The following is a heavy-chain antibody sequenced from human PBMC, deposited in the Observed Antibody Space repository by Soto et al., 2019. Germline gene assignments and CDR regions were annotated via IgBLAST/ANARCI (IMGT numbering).Heavy chain of an antibody. D-gene: IGHD6-13*01. CDR1: GFTFDDYA. V-gene: IGHV3-9*01. Sequence: EVQLVESGGGLVQPGRSLRLSCAASGFTFDDYAMHWVRQAPGKGLEWVSGLRWNGDSIGYADSVKGRFTISRDNAKNSLYLQMDSLRADDTALYYCAKTGTEQQLILGDFDNWGQGTLVTVSS. CDR2: LRWNGDSI. J-gene: IGHJ4*02. CDR3: AKTGTEQQLILGDFDN.